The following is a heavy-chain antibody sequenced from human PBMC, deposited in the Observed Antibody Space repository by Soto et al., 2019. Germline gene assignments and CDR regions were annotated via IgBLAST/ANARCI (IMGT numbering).Heavy chain of an antibody. CDR1: GFTFSDYY. D-gene: IGHD1-26*01. CDR3: ARDLGINYYYYYMDV. CDR2: ISSSGSTI. V-gene: IGHV3-11*01. Sequence: GGSLRLSCAASGFTFSDYYMSWIRQAPGKGLEWVSYISSSGSTIYYADSVKGRFTISRDNAKNSLYLQMNSLRAEDTAVYYCARDLGINYYYYYMDVWGKGTTVTVSS. J-gene: IGHJ6*03.